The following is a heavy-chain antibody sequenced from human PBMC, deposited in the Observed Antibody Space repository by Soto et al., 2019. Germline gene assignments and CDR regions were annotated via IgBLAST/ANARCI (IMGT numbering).Heavy chain of an antibody. CDR2: IYPGDSDT. V-gene: IGHV5-51*01. Sequence: SLKISCKGSLYSFTSYWICWVLQMPFKGLEWMGIIYPGDSDTRYSPSFQGQVTISADKSISTAYLQWSSLKASDTAMYYCAIAARPGYYYYGMDVWGQGTTVTVSS. CDR3: AIAARPGYYYYGMDV. J-gene: IGHJ6*02. CDR1: LYSFTSYW. D-gene: IGHD6-6*01.